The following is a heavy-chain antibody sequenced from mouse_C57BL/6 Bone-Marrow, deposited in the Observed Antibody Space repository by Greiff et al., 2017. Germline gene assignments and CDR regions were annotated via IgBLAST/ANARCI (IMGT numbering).Heavy chain of an antibody. CDR1: GFSLTSYG. J-gene: IGHJ4*01. CDR3: AKKDYGSTHYYAMDY. CDR2: IWRGGST. Sequence: QVQLQQSGPGLVQPSQSLSITCTVSGFSLTSYGVHWVRQSPGKGLEWLGVIWRGGSTDYNAAFMSRLSITKDNSKSQVFFKMNSLQADDTAIYYCAKKDYGSTHYYAMDYWGQGTSVTVSS. V-gene: IGHV2-5*01. D-gene: IGHD1-1*01.